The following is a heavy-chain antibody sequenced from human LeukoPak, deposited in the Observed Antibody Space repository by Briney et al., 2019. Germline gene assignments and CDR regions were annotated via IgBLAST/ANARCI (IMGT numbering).Heavy chain of an antibody. CDR3: AKDLLGGDSGSYYEVGELGMDV. V-gene: IGHV3-30*18. J-gene: IGHJ6*02. D-gene: IGHD1-26*01. CDR1: GFTFSTHA. CDR2: ISYDGSNK. Sequence: PGRSLRLSCAASGFTFSTHAMHWVRQAPGKGLEWVAVISYDGSNKYYADSVKGRFTISRDKSKNTLYLQMNSLRAEDTAVYYCAKDLLGGDSGSYYEVGELGMDVWGQGTTVTVSS.